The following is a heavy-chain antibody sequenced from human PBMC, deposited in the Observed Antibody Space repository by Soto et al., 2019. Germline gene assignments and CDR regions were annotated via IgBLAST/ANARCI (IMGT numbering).Heavy chain of an antibody. CDR1: GFIVSSNY. CDR2: IYSGGTT. J-gene: IGHJ6*02. CDR3: ARPGSGSYSGMDV. D-gene: IGHD3-10*01. Sequence: PGGSLRLSCVASGFIVSSNYISWVRQAPGKGLEWVSVIYSGGTTYYGDSVKGRFTISRDNAKNSLYLQMNSLRDEDTAVYYCARPGSGSYSGMDVWGQGTTVTVS. V-gene: IGHV3-66*04.